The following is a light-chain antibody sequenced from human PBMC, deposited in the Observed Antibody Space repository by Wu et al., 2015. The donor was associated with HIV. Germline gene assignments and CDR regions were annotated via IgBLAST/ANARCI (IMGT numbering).Light chain of an antibody. V-gene: IGKV1-12*01. J-gene: IGKJ1*01. CDR1: QDISSW. Sequence: DIQMTQSPSSVSASVGDRVTLTCRASQDISSWLAWYQQKSGKAPKLLIFATSTLETGVPSRFSGSGSGTDFTLTISSLQPEDVATYYCQKYNTAPWTFGQGTKVEMK. CDR2: ATS. CDR3: QKYNTAPWT.